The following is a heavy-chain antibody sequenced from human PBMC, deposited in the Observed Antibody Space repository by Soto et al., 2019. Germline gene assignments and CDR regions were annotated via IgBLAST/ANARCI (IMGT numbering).Heavy chain of an antibody. V-gene: IGHV1-69*01. CDR1: GFTFSSYA. CDR3: ARGLGIAVAGAFDY. D-gene: IGHD6-19*01. Sequence: VQLLESGGGLVQPGGSLRLSCAASGFTFSSYAISWVRQAPGQGLEWMGGIIPIFGTANYAQKFQGRVTITADESTSTAYMELSSLRSEDTAVYYCARGLGIAVAGAFDYWGQGTLVTVSS. CDR2: IIPIFGTA. J-gene: IGHJ4*02.